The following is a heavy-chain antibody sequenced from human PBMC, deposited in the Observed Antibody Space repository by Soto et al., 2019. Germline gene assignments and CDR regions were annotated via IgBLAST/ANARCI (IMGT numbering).Heavy chain of an antibody. Sequence: LRLSCAASGFAFSGSAMYWVRQASGKGPEWVGRIRSKGHNYATEYAASVEGRFTISRDDSKNTAYLQMNSLQTEDTAVYYCTRDLFSYDYSGILWFDPWGQGTLVTVSS. CDR1: GFAFSGSA. V-gene: IGHV3-73*01. J-gene: IGHJ5*02. CDR2: IRSKGHNYAT. D-gene: IGHD3-16*01. CDR3: TRDLFSYDYSGILWFDP.